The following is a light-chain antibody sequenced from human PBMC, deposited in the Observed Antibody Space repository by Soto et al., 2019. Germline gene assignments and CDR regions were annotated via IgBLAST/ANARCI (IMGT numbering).Light chain of an antibody. CDR1: QSVRSN. V-gene: IGKV3-15*01. J-gene: IGKJ5*01. CDR3: QQYNNWSLS. Sequence: EIVMTQSPATLSVSPGERATLSCRASQSVRSNLAWYQQKPGQAPRLLIYGASTRATGIPARFSGSGSGTEFTLTISSLQSEDFAVYYCQQYNNWSLSFGQGTRLEIK. CDR2: GAS.